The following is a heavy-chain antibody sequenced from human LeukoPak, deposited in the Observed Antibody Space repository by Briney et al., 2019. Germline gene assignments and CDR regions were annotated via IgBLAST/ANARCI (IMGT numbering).Heavy chain of an antibody. CDR2: IIPIFGTA. CDR3: ARDRIVVVPAATYYYYYGMDV. D-gene: IGHD2-2*01. CDR1: GYTFSSYA. J-gene: IGHJ6*02. Sequence: GASVKVSCKASGYTFSSYAMNWVRQAPGQGLEWMGGIIPIFGTANYAQKYQGRVTITADESTSTAYMELSSLRSEDTAVYYCARDRIVVVPAATYYYYYGMDVWGQGTTVTVSS. V-gene: IGHV1-69*13.